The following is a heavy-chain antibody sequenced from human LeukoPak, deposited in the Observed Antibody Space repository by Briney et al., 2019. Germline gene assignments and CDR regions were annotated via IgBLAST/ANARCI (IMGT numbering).Heavy chain of an antibody. CDR2: IIPILGIA. CDR1: GGTFSSYA. D-gene: IGHD6-19*01. J-gene: IGHJ5*02. V-gene: IGHV1-69*04. CDR3: ARDYLLIAVAGINNGFDP. Sequence: SVKVSCKASGGTFSSYAISWVRQAPGQGLEWMGRIIPILGIANYAQKFQGRVTITADKSTSTAYMELSSLRSEDTAVYYCARDYLLIAVAGINNGFDPWGQGTLVTVSS.